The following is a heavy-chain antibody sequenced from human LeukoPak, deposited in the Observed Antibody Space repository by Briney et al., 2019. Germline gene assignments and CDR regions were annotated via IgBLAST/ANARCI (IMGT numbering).Heavy chain of an antibody. D-gene: IGHD3-16*01. CDR3: ARHYGP. Sequence: SETLSLTCAVYGGSFSGYYWSWIRQCPGKGLEWIGSIYDSGSTYYNPSLKSRVTISVDTSKNQFSLKLNSVTAADTAVYYCARHYGPWGQGTLVTVSS. J-gene: IGHJ5*02. CDR1: GGSFSGYY. V-gene: IGHV4-34*01. CDR2: IYDSGST.